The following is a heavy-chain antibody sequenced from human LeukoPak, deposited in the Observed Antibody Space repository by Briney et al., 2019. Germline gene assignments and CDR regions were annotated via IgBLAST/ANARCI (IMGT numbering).Heavy chain of an antibody. J-gene: IGHJ4*02. CDR1: GYTFTGYY. D-gene: IGHD3-16*01. V-gene: IGHV1-2*02. CDR3: ARDTSEGWWLRLGTSPDYYFDY. CDR2: INPNSGDT. Sequence: GASVKVSCKASGYTFTGYYMHWVRQAPGQGLEWMGWINPNSGDTNYAQKLQGRVTMTTDTSTSTAYMELRSLRSDDTAVYYCARDTSEGWWLRLGTSPDYYFDYWGQGTLVTVSS.